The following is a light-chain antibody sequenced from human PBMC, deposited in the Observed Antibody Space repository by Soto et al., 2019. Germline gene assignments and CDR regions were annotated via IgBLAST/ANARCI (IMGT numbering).Light chain of an antibody. V-gene: IGKV3-11*01. Sequence: DIVLTQSPATLSWSPGEGGTVSWRAIQSVSSYLAWYQQKPAQSPRLLIYDASSRSTGIPARFSGRGSGADYTLTICRLEPEDFAVHDTQQWRPFGTGTKVD. CDR2: DAS. J-gene: IGKJ3*01. CDR3: QQWRP. CDR1: QSVSSY.